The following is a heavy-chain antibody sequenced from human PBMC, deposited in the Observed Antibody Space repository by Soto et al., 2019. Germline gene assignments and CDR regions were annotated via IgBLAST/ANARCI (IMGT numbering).Heavy chain of an antibody. V-gene: IGHV4-59*01. Sequence: SETLSLTCTVSGGSISSYYWSWIRQPPGKGLEWIGYIYYSGSTNYNPSLKSRVTISVDTSKNQFSLKLSSVTAADTAVYYCARERRLGCSSTSCSHKDYYYYYGMDVWGQGTTVTVSS. CDR1: GGSISSYY. J-gene: IGHJ6*02. D-gene: IGHD2-2*01. CDR3: ARERRLGCSSTSCSHKDYYYYYGMDV. CDR2: IYYSGST.